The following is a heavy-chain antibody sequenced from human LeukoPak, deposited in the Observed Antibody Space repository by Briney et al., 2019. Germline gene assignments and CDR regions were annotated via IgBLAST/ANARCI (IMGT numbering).Heavy chain of an antibody. CDR2: ISYDGSNK. V-gene: IGHV3-30-3*01. D-gene: IGHD5-12*01. J-gene: IGHJ6*02. Sequence: RGSLRLSCAASGFTFSSYAMHWVRQAPGKGLEWVAVISYDGSNKYYADSVKGRFTISRDNSKNTLYLQMNSLRAEDTAVYYCAREWHYYGMDVWGQGTTVTVSS. CDR3: AREWHYYGMDV. CDR1: GFTFSSYA.